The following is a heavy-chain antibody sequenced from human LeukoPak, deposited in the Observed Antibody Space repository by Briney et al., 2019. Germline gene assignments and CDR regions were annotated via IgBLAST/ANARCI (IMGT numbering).Heavy chain of an antibody. CDR1: LGTLSSYA. J-gene: IGHJ6*03. CDR2: IIPIFCTA. CDR3: ARDQWLVTGYYYYMDV. Sequence: SSDKVSYKPSLGTLSSYAISWVRQAPPQRLEWMGRIIPIFCTANHAQKLHGRVTINTDGSPSTDYMELSSLRSEDAAVYYCARDQWLVTGYYYYMDVWGKGTTVTVSS. V-gene: IGHV1-69*05. D-gene: IGHD6-19*01.